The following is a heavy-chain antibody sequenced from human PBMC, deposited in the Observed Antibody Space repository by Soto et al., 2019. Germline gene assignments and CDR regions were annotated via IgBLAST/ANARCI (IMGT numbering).Heavy chain of an antibody. J-gene: IGHJ6*02. CDR3: AREGCSGGSCYSGYYGMDV. Sequence: QVQLQESGPGLVKPSGTLSLTCAVSGGSISSSNWWSWVRQPPGKGLEWIGEIYHSGSTNYNPSLKSRVTISVDKSKNQFSLKLSSVTAADTALYYCAREGCSGGSCYSGYYGMDVWGQGTTVTVSS. V-gene: IGHV4-4*02. D-gene: IGHD2-15*01. CDR2: IYHSGST. CDR1: GGSISSSNW.